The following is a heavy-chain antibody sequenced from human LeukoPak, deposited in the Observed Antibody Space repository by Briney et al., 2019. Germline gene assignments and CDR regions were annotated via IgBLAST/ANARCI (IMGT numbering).Heavy chain of an antibody. CDR2: FDPEDGET. V-gene: IGHV1-24*01. CDR1: GYTLTELS. D-gene: IGHD2/OR15-2a*01. Sequence: ASVKVSCEVSGYTLTELSMHWVRQAPGKGLEWMGGFDPEDGETIYAQKFQGRVTMTEDTSTDTAYMELSSLRSEDTAVYYCATAIVSGDAFDIWGQGTMVTVSS. CDR3: ATAIVSGDAFDI. J-gene: IGHJ3*02.